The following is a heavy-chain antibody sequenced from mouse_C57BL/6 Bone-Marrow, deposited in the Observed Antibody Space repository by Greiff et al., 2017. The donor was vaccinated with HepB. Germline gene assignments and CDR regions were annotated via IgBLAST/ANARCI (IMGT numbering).Heavy chain of an antibody. V-gene: IGHV5-6*01. CDR3: ARQELGITTYLDY. CDR1: GFTFSSYG. CDR2: ISSGGSYT. J-gene: IGHJ2*01. Sequence: EVMLVESGGDLVKPGGSLKLSCAASGFTFSSYGMSWVRQTPDKRLEWVATISSGGSYTYYPDSVKGRFTISRDNAKNTLYLQMSSLKSEDTAMYYCARQELGITTYLDYWGQGTTLTVSS. D-gene: IGHD1-2*01.